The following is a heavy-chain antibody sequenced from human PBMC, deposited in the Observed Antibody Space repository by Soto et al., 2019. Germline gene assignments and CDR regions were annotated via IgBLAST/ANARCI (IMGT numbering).Heavy chain of an antibody. J-gene: IGHJ6*03. CDR1: GGSISSYY. D-gene: IGHD5-18*01. V-gene: IGHV4-59*01. CDR2: IYYSGST. CDR3: ARGKWDSYGSYYYYYMDV. Sequence: SETLSLTCTVSGGSISSYYWSWIRQPPGQGLEWIGYIYYSGSTNYNPSLKSRVTISVDTSKNQFSLKLSSVTAADTAVYYCARGKWDSYGSYYYYYMDVWGKGTTVTVSS.